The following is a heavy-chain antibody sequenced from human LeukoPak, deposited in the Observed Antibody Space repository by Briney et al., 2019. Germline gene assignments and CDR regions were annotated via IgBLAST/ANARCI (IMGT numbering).Heavy chain of an antibody. D-gene: IGHD6-13*01. V-gene: IGHV3-72*01. Sequence: GGSLRLSCAASGFTFSDHYMDWVRQAPGKGLEWVGRTRNKANSYTTEYAASVKGRFTISRDDSKNSLYLQMNSLKTEDTAVYYCARGRIAAAGTDFDYWGQGTLDTVSS. J-gene: IGHJ4*02. CDR3: ARGRIAAAGTDFDY. CDR2: TRNKANSYTT. CDR1: GFTFSDHY.